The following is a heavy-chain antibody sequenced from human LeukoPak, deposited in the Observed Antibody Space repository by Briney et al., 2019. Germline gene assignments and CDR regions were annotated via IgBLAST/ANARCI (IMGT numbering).Heavy chain of an antibody. Sequence: GGSLRLSCAASGFTVSSTYMSWVRQAPGKGLEWVSSISSSSSYIYYADSVKGRFTISRDNAKNSLYLQMNSLRAEDTAVYYCARDPTIFGVVNWFDPWGQGTLVTVSS. CDR1: GFTVSSTY. CDR3: ARDPTIFGVVNWFDP. CDR2: ISSSSSYI. J-gene: IGHJ5*02. V-gene: IGHV3-21*01. D-gene: IGHD3-3*01.